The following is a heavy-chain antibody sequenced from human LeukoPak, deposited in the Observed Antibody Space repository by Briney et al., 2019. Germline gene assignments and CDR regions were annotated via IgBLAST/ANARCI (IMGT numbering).Heavy chain of an antibody. CDR1: GGSISSYY. CDR2: IYTSGST. Sequence: PSETLSLTCAVSGGSISSYYWSWIRQPAGKGLEWIGRIYTSGSTNYNPSLKGRVTMSVDTSKNQFSLKLSSVTAADTAVYYCAGSNLSSGWDFDYWGQGTLVTVSS. V-gene: IGHV4-4*07. J-gene: IGHJ4*02. D-gene: IGHD6-19*01. CDR3: AGSNLSSGWDFDY.